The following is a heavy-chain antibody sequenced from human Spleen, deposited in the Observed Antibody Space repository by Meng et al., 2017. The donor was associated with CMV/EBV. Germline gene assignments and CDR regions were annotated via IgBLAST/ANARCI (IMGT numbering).Heavy chain of an antibody. D-gene: IGHD3-9*01. CDR1: GFTFSSYT. J-gene: IGHJ5*02. CDR2: ISGSGGST. V-gene: IGHV3-23*01. Sequence: GGSLRLSCAASGFTFSSYTMTWVRQAPGKGLEWVSGISGSGGSTYYADSVKGRFTISRDNSKNTLYLQMNSLRAEDTAVYYCARGDGYYDILTGYSSWGQGTLVTVSS. CDR3: ARGDGYYDILTGYSS.